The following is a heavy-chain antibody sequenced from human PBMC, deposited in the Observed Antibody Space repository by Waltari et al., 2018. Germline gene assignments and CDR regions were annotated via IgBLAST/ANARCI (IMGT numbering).Heavy chain of an antibody. CDR3: ARLRRDCGGDCPHEYFQH. CDR2: INAGNGNT. D-gene: IGHD2-21*01. CDR1: GYTFTSYA. J-gene: IGHJ1*01. Sequence: QVQLVQSGAEVKRPGASVKVSCKASGYTFTSYAMHWVRQAPGQRLEWMGWINAGNGNTKYSQKFQGRVTITRDTSASTAYMELSSLRSEDTAVYYCARLRRDCGGDCPHEYFQHWGQGTLVTVSS. V-gene: IGHV1-3*01.